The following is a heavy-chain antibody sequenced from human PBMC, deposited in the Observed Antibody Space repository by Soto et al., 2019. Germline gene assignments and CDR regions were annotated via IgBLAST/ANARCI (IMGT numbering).Heavy chain of an antibody. Sequence: LSLTCTVSGGSFKSGSYSWSWIRQPPGKGLEWIGYVYHTGRTSYNPSLKSRVSISMDTSKNQFSLNLDSVTAADTAIYYCAKTGTTWYIYWGQGTLVTVSS. J-gene: IGHJ4*02. D-gene: IGHD6-13*01. V-gene: IGHV4-61*01. CDR2: VYHTGRT. CDR3: AKTGTTWYIY. CDR1: GGSFKSGSYS.